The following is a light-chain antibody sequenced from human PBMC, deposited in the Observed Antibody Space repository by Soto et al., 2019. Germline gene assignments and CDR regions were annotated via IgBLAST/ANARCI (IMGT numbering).Light chain of an antibody. CDR2: DAS. J-gene: IGKJ2*01. Sequence: DIQMTQSPSTLSASVGDRVTITCRASQSISSWLAWYQQKPGKAPKLLIYDASCLESGVPSRFSGSGSGTDFTLTISSLQPDDFAAYYCQQYNYYPYTFGQGTKLEIK. CDR3: QQYNYYPYT. CDR1: QSISSW. V-gene: IGKV1-5*01.